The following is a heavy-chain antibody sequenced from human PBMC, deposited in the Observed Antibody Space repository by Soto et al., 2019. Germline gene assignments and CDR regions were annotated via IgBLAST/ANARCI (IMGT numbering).Heavy chain of an antibody. CDR3: ASHTPYGAARHDAFDI. D-gene: IGHD4-17*01. J-gene: IGHJ3*02. CDR1: GYSFTSYW. V-gene: IGHV5-51*01. CDR2: IYPGDSDT. Sequence: GESLKISCKGSGYSFTSYWIGWVRQMPGKGLEWMGIIYPGDSDTRYSPSFQGQVTISADKSISTAYLQWSSLKASDTAMYYCASHTPYGAARHDAFDIWGQGTMVTVSS.